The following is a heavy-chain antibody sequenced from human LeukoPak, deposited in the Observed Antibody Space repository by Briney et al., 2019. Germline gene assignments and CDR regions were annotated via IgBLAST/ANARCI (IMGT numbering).Heavy chain of an antibody. Sequence: PGGSLTLTCTASGVTFSSYWMSWVRQAPGKGLEWVANIKQDGSEENFVDSVKGRFTISRDNAKKSLYLQMNSLRAEDTAVYYCARGSSAGASLRHDYWGQGTLVTVSS. D-gene: IGHD1-26*01. CDR3: ARGSSAGASLRHDY. V-gene: IGHV3-7*01. J-gene: IGHJ4*02. CDR2: IKQDGSEE. CDR1: GVTFSSYW.